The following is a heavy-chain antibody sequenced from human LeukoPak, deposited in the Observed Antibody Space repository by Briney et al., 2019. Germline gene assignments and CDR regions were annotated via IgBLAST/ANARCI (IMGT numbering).Heavy chain of an antibody. Sequence: ASVKVSCKASGYTFTTYAMHWVRQAPGQRLEWMGWINAGNGNTKYSQKFQARVTITRDISASTAYMELSSLRSEDTAVYYCARDPIGSRWPYYFDYWGQGTLVTVYS. J-gene: IGHJ4*02. CDR3: ARDPIGSRWPYYFDY. V-gene: IGHV1-3*01. D-gene: IGHD6-13*01. CDR1: GYTFTTYA. CDR2: INAGNGNT.